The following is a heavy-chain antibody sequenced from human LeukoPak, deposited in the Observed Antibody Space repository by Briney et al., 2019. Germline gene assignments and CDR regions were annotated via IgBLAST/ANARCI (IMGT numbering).Heavy chain of an antibody. CDR3: AKALGYCSSTSCYYFDY. J-gene: IGHJ4*02. CDR2: ISWNSGGI. D-gene: IGHD2-2*01. V-gene: IGHV3-9*01. CDR1: GFTFDDYA. Sequence: PGRSLRLSCAASGFTFDDYAMHWVRQAPGKGLEWVSGISWNSGGIGYADSVKGRFTISRDNAKNSLYLQMNSLRAEDTALYYCAKALGYCSSTSCYYFDYWGQGTLVTVSS.